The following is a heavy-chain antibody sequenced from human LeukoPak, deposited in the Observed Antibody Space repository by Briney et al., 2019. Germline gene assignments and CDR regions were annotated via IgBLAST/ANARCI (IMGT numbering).Heavy chain of an antibody. CDR2: IYSGGST. D-gene: IGHD5-12*01. V-gene: IGHV3-53*01. J-gene: IGHJ4*02. CDR1: GFTVSSNY. CDR3: ARVEASGYDYGAFDY. Sequence: GGSLRLSCAASGFTVSSNYMSWVRQAPGKGLEWVSVIYSGGSTHYADSVKGRCTISRDNAKNSLYLQMNSLRAEDTAVYYCARVEASGYDYGAFDYWGQGTLVTVSS.